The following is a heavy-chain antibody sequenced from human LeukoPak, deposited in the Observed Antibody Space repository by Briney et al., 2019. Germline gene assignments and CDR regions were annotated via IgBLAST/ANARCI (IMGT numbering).Heavy chain of an antibody. J-gene: IGHJ5*01. D-gene: IGHD3-10*01. CDR1: GGSITSHF. CDR3: ARLVWLGESPGSWFDS. Sequence: PSETLSLTCSVSGGSITSHFWSWIRQPPGKGLAWIGYIHYCGSTNYNPSLKSRVTIPPDTSKNQLFLKLNSVTAADTAVYYCARLVWLGESPGSWFDSWGQGTLVTVSS. CDR2: IHYCGST. V-gene: IGHV4-59*11.